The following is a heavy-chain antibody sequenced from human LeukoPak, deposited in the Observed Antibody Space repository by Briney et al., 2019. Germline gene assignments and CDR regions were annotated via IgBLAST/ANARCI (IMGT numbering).Heavy chain of an antibody. CDR3: AKGRLGYCSSTSCLSSP. J-gene: IGHJ5*02. D-gene: IGHD2-2*01. V-gene: IGHV3-48*03. CDR2: ISSSGSTI. CDR1: GFTFSSYE. Sequence: PGGSLRLSCAASGFTFSSYEMNWVRQAPGKGLEWVSYISSSGSTIYYADSVKGRFTISRDNSKNTLYLQMNSLRAEDTAVYYCAKGRLGYCSSTSCLSSPWGQGTLVTVSS.